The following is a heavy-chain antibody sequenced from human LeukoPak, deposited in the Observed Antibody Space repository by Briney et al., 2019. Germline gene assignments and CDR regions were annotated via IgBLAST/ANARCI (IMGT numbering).Heavy chain of an antibody. Sequence: GGSLRLSCAASGFTFSSYGMHWVRQAPGKGLEWVAFIRYDGSNKYYADSVKGRFTISRDNAKNSLSLQMHSLRAEDPAVYYCARDHHRRLYDSQARDTFDIWGQGTMVTVSS. CDR2: IRYDGSNK. D-gene: IGHD3-22*01. CDR1: GFTFSSYG. J-gene: IGHJ3*02. V-gene: IGHV3-30*02. CDR3: ARDHHRRLYDSQARDTFDI.